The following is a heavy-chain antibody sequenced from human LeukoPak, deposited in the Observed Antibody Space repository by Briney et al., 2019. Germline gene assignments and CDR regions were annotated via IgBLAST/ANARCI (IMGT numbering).Heavy chain of an antibody. CDR1: GGTFSSYA. CDR2: IIPIFGTA. Sequence: SVKVSCKASGGTFSSYAISWVRQAPGQGLEWMGGIIPIFGTANYAQKFQGRVTITADESTSTAYMELSSLRSEDTAVYYCAREKQLVRDAFDIWGQGTMVTVS. J-gene: IGHJ3*02. V-gene: IGHV1-69*13. D-gene: IGHD6-13*01. CDR3: AREKQLVRDAFDI.